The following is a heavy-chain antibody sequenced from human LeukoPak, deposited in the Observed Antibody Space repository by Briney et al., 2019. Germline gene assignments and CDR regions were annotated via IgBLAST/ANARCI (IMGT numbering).Heavy chain of an antibody. CDR1: GYTFSDYC. Sequence: GASVKVSCKPSGYTFSDYCIHWVRQAPGQGLEWMGRINSNTGDTDSPENFRGRVTMSRDTDTNSPYMEMSSLTSDDTAVYYCARDLASTSNWEFDYWGQGTLFTVSS. V-gene: IGHV1-2*06. CDR3: ARDLASTSNWEFDY. J-gene: IGHJ4*02. D-gene: IGHD7-27*01. CDR2: INSNTGDT.